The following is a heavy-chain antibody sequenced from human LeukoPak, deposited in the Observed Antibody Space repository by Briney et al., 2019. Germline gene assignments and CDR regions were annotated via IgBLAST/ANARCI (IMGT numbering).Heavy chain of an antibody. CDR1: GGSISSGGYY. Sequence: SETLSLTCTVSGGSISSGGYYWSWIRQHPGKGLEWIGYIYYSGSTYYNPSLKSRVTISVGTSKNQFSLKLSSVTAADTAVYYCARDPGYCRSSTCYEGAFDIWGQGTMVTVSS. D-gene: IGHD2-2*01. J-gene: IGHJ3*02. CDR3: ARDPGYCRSSTCYEGAFDI. CDR2: IYYSGST. V-gene: IGHV4-31*03.